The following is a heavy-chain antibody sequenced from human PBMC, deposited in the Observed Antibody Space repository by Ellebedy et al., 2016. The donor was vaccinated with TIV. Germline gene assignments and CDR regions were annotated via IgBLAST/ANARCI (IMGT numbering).Heavy chain of an antibody. CDR2: IIPVIGSV. CDR3: ARDPERRIVGAGFDY. Sequence: ASVKVSCKASGGAFSGSAISWVRQAPGQGLEWMGGIIPVIGSVTYAHNFRGRVPFTADTSTTTAYMELTSLTFDDSAVYFCARDPERRIVGAGFDYWGQGTMVAVSS. D-gene: IGHD1-26*01. V-gene: IGHV1-69*06. CDR1: GGAFSGSA. J-gene: IGHJ4*02.